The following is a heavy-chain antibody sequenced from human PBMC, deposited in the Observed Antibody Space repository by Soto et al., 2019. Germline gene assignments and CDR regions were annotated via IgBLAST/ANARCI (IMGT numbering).Heavy chain of an antibody. V-gene: IGHV3-11*01. CDR1: GFTFSDYY. J-gene: IGHJ5*02. Sequence: PGGSLRLSCVASGFTFSDYYMTWIRQAPGKGLEWVSHISDSGTSIYYADSVKGRFTISRDNANKSLYLHMNSLRVEDTAVYYCARDKAFVASGFLDPWGQGPLVTVSS. CDR2: ISDSGTSI. D-gene: IGHD3-22*01. CDR3: ARDKAFVASGFLDP.